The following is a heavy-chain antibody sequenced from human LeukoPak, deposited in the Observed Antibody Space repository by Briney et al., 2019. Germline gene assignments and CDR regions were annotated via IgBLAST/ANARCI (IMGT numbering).Heavy chain of an antibody. V-gene: IGHV3-11*04. J-gene: IGHJ3*02. D-gene: IGHD2-8*01. CDR3: AKAGPYFNGAFDI. CDR1: GFTFSDYY. CDR2: ISSSGSTI. Sequence: GGSLRLSCAASGFTFSDYYMSWIRQAPGKGLGWVSYISSSGSTIYYADSVKGRFTISRDNAKNSLYLQMNSLRAEDTAVYYCAKAGPYFNGAFDIWGQGTMVTVSS.